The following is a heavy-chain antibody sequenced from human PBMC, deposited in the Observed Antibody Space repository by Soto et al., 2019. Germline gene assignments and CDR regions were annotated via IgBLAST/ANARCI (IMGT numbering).Heavy chain of an antibody. J-gene: IGHJ6*02. Sequence: EVQLVESGGGLAQPGGSVRLSCAASGFIFSSYEMNWVRQAPGKTLEWVSSISSSSSYIYYADSVKGRFTISRDNAKNSLYLQMNSLRAEDTAVYYCARDRSWDVWGQGTTVTVSS. CDR3: ARDRSWDV. V-gene: IGHV3-21*01. CDR1: GFIFSSYE. CDR2: ISSSSSYI.